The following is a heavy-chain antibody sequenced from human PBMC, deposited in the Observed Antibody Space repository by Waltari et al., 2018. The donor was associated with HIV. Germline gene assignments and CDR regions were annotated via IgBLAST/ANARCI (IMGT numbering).Heavy chain of an antibody. Sequence: EVQLVESGGGLVQPGGSLRLSCAASGFTFSSYWMSRVRQAPGKGLGWVANREQDGSEKYYVDSVTGRFTISRDNAKNSLYLQMNSLRAEDTAVYYCARITIFGVVNDYGMDVWGQGTTVTVSS. V-gene: IGHV3-7*01. CDR3: ARITIFGVVNDYGMDV. J-gene: IGHJ6*02. D-gene: IGHD3-3*01. CDR2: REQDGSEK. CDR1: GFTFSSYW.